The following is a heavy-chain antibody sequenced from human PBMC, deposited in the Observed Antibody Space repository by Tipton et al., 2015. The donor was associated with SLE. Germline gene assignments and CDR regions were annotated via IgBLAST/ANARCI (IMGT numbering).Heavy chain of an antibody. J-gene: IGHJ4*02. D-gene: IGHD3-22*01. CDR2: IRYDGSNK. V-gene: IGHV3-30*02. CDR3: AKTADTSGSYIYYFDY. Sequence: SLRLSCAASGFTFSSYAMSWVRQAPGKGLEWVAFIRYDGSNKYYADSVKGRFTISRDNSKNTLYLQMNSLRAEDTAVYYCAKTADTSGSYIYYFDYWGQGTLVTVSS. CDR1: GFTFSSYA.